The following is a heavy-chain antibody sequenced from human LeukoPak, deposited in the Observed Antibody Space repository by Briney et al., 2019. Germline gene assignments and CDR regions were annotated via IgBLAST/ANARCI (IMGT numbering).Heavy chain of an antibody. D-gene: IGHD2-2*02. V-gene: IGHV4-34*01. CDR1: GGSFSGYY. J-gene: IGHJ6*02. CDR3: ARGRIVVVPAAIRGYYYYGMDV. Sequence: PSETLSLTCAAYGGSFSGYYWSWIRQPPGKGLEWIGEINHSGSTNYNPSLESRVTISVDTSKNQFSLKLSSVTAADTAVYYCARGRIVVVPAAIRGYYYYGMDVWGQGTTVTVSS. CDR2: INHSGST.